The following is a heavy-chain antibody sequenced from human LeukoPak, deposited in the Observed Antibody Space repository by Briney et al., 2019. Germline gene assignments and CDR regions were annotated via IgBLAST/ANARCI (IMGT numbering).Heavy chain of an antibody. Sequence: GGSLRLSCEASGFKFSNYAMSWVRQAPGKGLEWVSLLSGRGRHASYTDSVKGRFTISRDNSKNTLYLQMNSLRAEDTAVYYCANRPLTSYWGQGTLVTVSS. CDR3: ANRPLTSY. CDR1: GFKFSNYA. V-gene: IGHV3-23*01. CDR2: LSGRGRHA. D-gene: IGHD3-9*01. J-gene: IGHJ4*02.